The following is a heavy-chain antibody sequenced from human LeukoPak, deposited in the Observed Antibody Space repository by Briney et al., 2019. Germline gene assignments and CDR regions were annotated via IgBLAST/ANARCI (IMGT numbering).Heavy chain of an antibody. CDR3: AKDPHNKQNNYYYYMDV. J-gene: IGHJ6*03. V-gene: IGHV3-30*02. CDR1: GFTFSSYG. D-gene: IGHD1/OR15-1a*01. CDR2: IRYDGSNK. Sequence: AGGSLRLSCAASGFTFSSYGMHWVRQAPGKGLEWVAFIRYDGSNKYYADSVKGRFTISRDNSKNTLYLQMNSLRAEDTAVYYCAKDPHNKQNNYYYYMDVWGKGTTVTISS.